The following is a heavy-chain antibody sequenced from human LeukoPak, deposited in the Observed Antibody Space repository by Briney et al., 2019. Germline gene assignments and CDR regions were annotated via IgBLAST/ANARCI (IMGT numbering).Heavy chain of an antibody. Sequence: GSSVKVSCKASGGTFSSYAISWVRQAPGQGLEWMGGIIPIFGTANYAQKFQGRVTITADESTSTAYMELSSLRSEDTAVYYCARGGLVLQHYYHMDVWGKGTTVTVSS. V-gene: IGHV1-69*01. D-gene: IGHD3-3*01. CDR1: GGTFSSYA. J-gene: IGHJ6*03. CDR2: IIPIFGTA. CDR3: ARGGLVLQHYYHMDV.